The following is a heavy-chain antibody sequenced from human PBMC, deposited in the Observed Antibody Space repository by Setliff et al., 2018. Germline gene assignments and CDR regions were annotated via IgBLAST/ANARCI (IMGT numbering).Heavy chain of an antibody. V-gene: IGHV4-38-2*01. CDR3: ARGDYYDPKYYFDY. J-gene: IGHJ4*02. CDR2: IYHSGST. CDR1: GYSISSGYY. Sequence: SETLSLTCAVSGYSISSGYYWGWIRQPPGKGLEWIGSIYHSGSTYYNPSLKSRVTISVDTSKNQFSLKLSSVTAADTAVYYCARGDYYDPKYYFDYWGQGTLVT. D-gene: IGHD3-22*01.